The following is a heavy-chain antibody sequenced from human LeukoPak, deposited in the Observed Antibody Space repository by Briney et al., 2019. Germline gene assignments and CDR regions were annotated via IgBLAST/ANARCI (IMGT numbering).Heavy chain of an antibody. D-gene: IGHD6-25*01. CDR2: ISWNSGST. CDR3: AKAWVKQRPQTYYYYGMDV. V-gene: IGHV3-9*01. CDR1: GFTFDDYA. Sequence: GGSLRLSCAASGFTFDDYAMHWVWQAPGKGLEWVSGISWNSGSTGYADSVKGRFTISRDNAKKSLYLQMNSLRAEDTALYYCAKAWVKQRPQTYYYYGMDVWGQGTTVTVSS. J-gene: IGHJ6*02.